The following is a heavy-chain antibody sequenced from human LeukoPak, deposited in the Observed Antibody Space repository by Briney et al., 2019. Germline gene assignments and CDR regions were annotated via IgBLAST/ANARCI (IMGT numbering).Heavy chain of an antibody. V-gene: IGHV3-9*01. D-gene: IGHD6-19*01. Sequence: GGSLRLSCAASGFTFDDYAMHWVRQAPGKGLEWVSGISWNSGSIGYADSVKGRFTISRDNAKNSLYLQMNSLRAEDTALYYCAKESSSGWPGDFDYWGQGTLVTVSS. J-gene: IGHJ4*02. CDR1: GFTFDDYA. CDR3: AKESSSGWPGDFDY. CDR2: ISWNSGSI.